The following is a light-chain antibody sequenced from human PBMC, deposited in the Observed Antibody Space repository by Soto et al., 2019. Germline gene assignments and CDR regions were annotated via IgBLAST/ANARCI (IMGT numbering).Light chain of an antibody. V-gene: IGLV2-14*01. CDR3: SSYTSISSTDV. CDR1: SSDVGGYNY. Sequence: QSALTQPASVSGSPGQSITIPCTGSSSDVGGYNYVSWYQQHPGKAPKLMIYEVSNRPSGVSNRFSGSKSGDTASLTISGLQAEDEADHYCSSYTSISSTDVFGIGTKVT. CDR2: EVS. J-gene: IGLJ1*01.